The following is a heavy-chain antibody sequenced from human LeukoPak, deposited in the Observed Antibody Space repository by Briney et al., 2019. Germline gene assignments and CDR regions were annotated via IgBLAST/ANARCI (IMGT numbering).Heavy chain of an antibody. CDR2: IYYSGST. Sequence: SSETLSLTCTVSGGSISSGGYYWSWIRQHPGKGLEWIGYIYYSGSTYYNPSLKSRVTISVDTSKNQFSLKLSSVTAADTAVYYCARGEFDILIGYDAFDIWGQGTMATVSS. CDR1: GGSISSGGYY. J-gene: IGHJ3*02. CDR3: ARGEFDILIGYDAFDI. D-gene: IGHD3-9*01. V-gene: IGHV4-31*03.